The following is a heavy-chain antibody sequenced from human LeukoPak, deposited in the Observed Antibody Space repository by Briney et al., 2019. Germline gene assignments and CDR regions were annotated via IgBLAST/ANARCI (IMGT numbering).Heavy chain of an antibody. V-gene: IGHV3-21*01. D-gene: IGHD1-26*01. Sequence: PGGSLRLSCAASGFTFSSYSMNWVRQAPGKGLEWVSSISSSSSYIYYADSVKGRFTISRDNAENSLYLQMNSLRAEDTAVYYCARQAIVDAFDIWGQGTMVTVSS. CDR3: ARQAIVDAFDI. CDR2: ISSSSSYI. CDR1: GFTFSSYS. J-gene: IGHJ3*02.